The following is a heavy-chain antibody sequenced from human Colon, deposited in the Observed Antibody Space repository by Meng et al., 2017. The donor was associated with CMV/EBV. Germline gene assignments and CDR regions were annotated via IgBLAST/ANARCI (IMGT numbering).Heavy chain of an antibody. D-gene: IGHD6-6*01. CDR1: GGTFSSYT. CDR3: ARDGGPGSSSIGGDY. V-gene: IGHV1-69*08. CDR2: IIHILGKA. J-gene: IGHJ4*02. Sequence: SVQVSCQATGGTFSSYTISWVRQAPGQGLEWMGRIIHILGKAHYAQKVQGRVTITADKATSTAYMELSSLRSEDTAVYYCARDGGPGSSSIGGDYWGQGTPVTVSS.